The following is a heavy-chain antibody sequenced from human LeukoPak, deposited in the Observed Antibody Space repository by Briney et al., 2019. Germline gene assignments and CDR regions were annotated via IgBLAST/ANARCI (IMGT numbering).Heavy chain of an antibody. J-gene: IGHJ4*02. CDR3: ARYCGGDCKLYYFDY. Sequence: SETLSLTCTVSGGSISSGGYYWSWIRQHPGKGLEWIGYIYYSGSTYYNPSLKSRVTISVDRSKNQFSLKLSSVTAADTAVYYCARYCGGDCKLYYFDYWGQGTLVTVSS. CDR1: GGSISSGGYY. V-gene: IGHV4-31*03. CDR2: IYYSGST. D-gene: IGHD2-21*02.